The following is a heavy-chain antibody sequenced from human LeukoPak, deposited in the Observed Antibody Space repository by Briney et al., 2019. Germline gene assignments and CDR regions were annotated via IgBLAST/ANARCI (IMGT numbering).Heavy chain of an antibody. J-gene: IGHJ4*02. V-gene: IGHV3-7*01. CDR2: IKQDGREK. CDR1: GFPLSSCC. D-gene: IGHD1-26*01. Sequence: GRSLRLSCAASGFPLSSCCMSWASQAPAKGLEWVANIKQDGREKYYIDSAKDRHTISRDNAKNSLYGQVNRQSAGNTPVFYCARDNCRGSRYFDHWGEGTLVTVSS. CDR3: ARDNCRGSRYFDH.